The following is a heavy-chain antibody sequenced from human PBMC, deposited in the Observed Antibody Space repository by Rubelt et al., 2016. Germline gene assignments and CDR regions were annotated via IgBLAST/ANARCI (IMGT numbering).Heavy chain of an antibody. V-gene: IGHV4-38-2*01. CDR2: IYYSGST. D-gene: IGHD2-15*01. J-gene: IGHJ4*02. Sequence: QVQLQESGPGLVKPSGTLSLTCAVSGGSISRDDKWTWVRQPPGKELAWIGSIYYSGSTYYNSSLKSRVTISVDTSKNQFSRKRSSVTAADTAVYYCATHSPANDYWGQGTLVTVSS. CDR1: GGSISRDDK. CDR3: ATHSPANDY.